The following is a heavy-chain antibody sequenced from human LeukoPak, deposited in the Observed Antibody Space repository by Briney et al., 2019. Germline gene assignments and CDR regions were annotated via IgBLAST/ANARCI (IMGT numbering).Heavy chain of an antibody. CDR2: TSSDGSNK. CDR3: ARDLLGSADY. V-gene: IGHV3-30*09. J-gene: IGHJ4*02. CDR1: GFTFSSYA. D-gene: IGHD3-10*01. Sequence: GGSLRLSCAASGFTFSSYAMHWVRQAPGKGLEWVAVTSSDGSNKYYTDSAKGRFAISRDNSKNTLYLEMNSLRAEDTAVYYCARDLLGSADYWGQGTLVTVSS.